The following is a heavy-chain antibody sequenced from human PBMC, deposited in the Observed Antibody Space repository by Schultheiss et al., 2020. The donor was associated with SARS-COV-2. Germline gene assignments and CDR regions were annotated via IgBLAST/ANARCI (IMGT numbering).Heavy chain of an antibody. J-gene: IGHJ6*02. D-gene: IGHD4-23*01. CDR3: ARIYRVGTPGNYYYGMDV. V-gene: IGHV4-38-2*01. CDR2: IFHSGST. Sequence: SETLSLTCAVSGYSISSGYYWGWIRQPPGKGLEWIGSIFHSGSTYYNPSLKRRVTISVDTSKNQFSLKLSSVTAADTAVYYCARIYRVGTPGNYYYGMDVWGQGTTVTVSS. CDR1: GYSISSGYY.